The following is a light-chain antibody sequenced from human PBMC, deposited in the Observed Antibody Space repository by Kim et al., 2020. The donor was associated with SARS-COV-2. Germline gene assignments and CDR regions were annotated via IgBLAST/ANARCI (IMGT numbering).Light chain of an antibody. CDR2: LNSDGSH. CDR3: QTWGTGMNWV. CDR1: SGHSSYA. J-gene: IGLJ3*02. Sequence: VKLTGPLSSGHSSYAIAWHQQQPEKGPRYLMKLNSDGSHSKGDGIPDRFSGSSSGAERYLTISSLQSEDEADYYCQTWGTGMNWVFGGGTKVTVL. V-gene: IGLV4-69*01.